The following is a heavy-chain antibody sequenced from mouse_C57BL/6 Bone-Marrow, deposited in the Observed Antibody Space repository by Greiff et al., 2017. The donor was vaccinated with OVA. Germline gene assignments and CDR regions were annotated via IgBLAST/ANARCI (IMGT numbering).Heavy chain of an antibody. CDR2: IYPRDGST. CDR3: ARWGASSYYYAMDY. CDR1: GYTFTSYD. J-gene: IGHJ4*01. V-gene: IGHV1-85*01. Sequence: QVQLQQSGPELVKPGASVKLSCKASGYTFTSYDINWVKQRPGQGLEWIGWIYPRDGSTKYNEKFKGKATVTVDTSSSTAYMELHSLTSEDSAVYFCARWGASSYYYAMDYWGQGTSVTVSS. D-gene: IGHD1-1*01.